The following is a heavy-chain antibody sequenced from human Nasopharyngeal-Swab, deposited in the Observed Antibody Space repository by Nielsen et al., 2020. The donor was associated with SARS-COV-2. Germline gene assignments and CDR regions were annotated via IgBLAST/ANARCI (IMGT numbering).Heavy chain of an antibody. CDR2: TYYRSKWYT. CDR3: ARDGGGYSGYDYRLYYYYYMDV. D-gene: IGHD5-12*01. Sequence: WIRQSPSRGLEWLGRTYYRSKWYTDYAVSVKSRITINPDTSKNQFSLQLNSVTPEDTAVYYCARDGGGYSGYDYRLYYYYYMDVWGKGTTVTVSS. J-gene: IGHJ6*03. V-gene: IGHV6-1*01.